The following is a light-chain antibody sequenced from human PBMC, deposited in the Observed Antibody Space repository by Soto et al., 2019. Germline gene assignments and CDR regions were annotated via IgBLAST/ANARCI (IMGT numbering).Light chain of an antibody. J-gene: IGKJ1*01. V-gene: IGKV3-15*01. Sequence: EIMLTQSPRRRTWPPGDRASLYGRGSKSGGSDYLAWYQQRPGQAPRLLISGASTRATGIPARFSGSGSGTEFTLTISSLQSEDFAVYYCQQYNSWPWTFGQGTKVDIK. CDR1: KSGGSD. CDR3: QQYNSWPWT. CDR2: GAS.